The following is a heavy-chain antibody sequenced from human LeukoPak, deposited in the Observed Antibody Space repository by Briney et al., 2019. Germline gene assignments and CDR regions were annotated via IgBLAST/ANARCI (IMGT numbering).Heavy chain of an antibody. Sequence: ASVKVSCKASGYTFTGCYMHWVRQAPGQGLEWMGWINPNSGGTNYAQKFQGRVTMTRDTSISTAYMELSRLRSDDTAVYYCARDRMVRGVITYYYYYYMDVWGKGTTVTVSS. J-gene: IGHJ6*03. CDR2: INPNSGGT. D-gene: IGHD3-10*01. CDR3: ARDRMVRGVITYYYYYYMDV. V-gene: IGHV1-2*02. CDR1: GYTFTGCY.